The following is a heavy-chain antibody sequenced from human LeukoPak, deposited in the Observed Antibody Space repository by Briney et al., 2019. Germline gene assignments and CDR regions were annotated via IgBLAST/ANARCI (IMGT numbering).Heavy chain of an antibody. V-gene: IGHV3-11*01. CDR3: ASADNYGGIDY. CDR2: ISSSGSTI. CDR1: GFTFSDCY. J-gene: IGHJ4*02. Sequence: GGSLRLSCAASGFTFSDCYMSWIRQAPGKGLEWVSYISSSGSTIYYADSVKGRFTISRDNAKNSLYLQMNSLRAEDTAVYYCASADNYGGIDYWGQGTLVTVSS. D-gene: IGHD4/OR15-4a*01.